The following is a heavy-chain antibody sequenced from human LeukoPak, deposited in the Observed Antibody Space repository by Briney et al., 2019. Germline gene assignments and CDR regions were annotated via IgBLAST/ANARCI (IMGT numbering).Heavy chain of an antibody. CDR1: GFTFSSYA. V-gene: IGHV3-30-3*01. D-gene: IGHD5-12*01. J-gene: IGHJ3*02. CDR3: AREGSSGYDSPNDAFDI. Sequence: PGRSLRLSCAASGFTFSSYAMHWVRQAPGKGLEWVAVISYDGSNKYYADSVKGRFTISRDNSKNTLYLQMNSLRAEDTAVYYCAREGSSGYDSPNDAFDIWGQGTMVTVSS. CDR2: ISYDGSNK.